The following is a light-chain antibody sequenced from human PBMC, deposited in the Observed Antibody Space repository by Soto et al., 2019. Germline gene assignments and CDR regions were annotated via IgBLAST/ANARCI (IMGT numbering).Light chain of an antibody. Sequence: DIQMTQSPSSLSASVGDRVTITCRASQSISSYLNWYRQKPGKAPMLLIYAASSLQSGVPSRFSGSGSGTDFTLTISSLQPEDFATYYCQQSYSTPPWTFGQGTKVEIK. CDR3: QQSYSTPPWT. V-gene: IGKV1-39*01. J-gene: IGKJ1*01. CDR2: AAS. CDR1: QSISSY.